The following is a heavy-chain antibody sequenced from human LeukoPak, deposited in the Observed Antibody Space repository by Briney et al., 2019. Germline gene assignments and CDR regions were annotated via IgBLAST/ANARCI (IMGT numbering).Heavy chain of an antibody. Sequence: GESLKISCAASGFTFSSYAMNWVRQAPGRGLEWVSYIRSSSSTIYYADSVKGRFTISRDNAKNSLYLQMNSLRAEDTAVYYCARYGAVRGGHAAFDIWGQGTVVTVSS. CDR2: IRSSSSTI. CDR1: GFTFSSYA. V-gene: IGHV3-48*01. D-gene: IGHD3-10*01. J-gene: IGHJ3*02. CDR3: ARYGAVRGGHAAFDI.